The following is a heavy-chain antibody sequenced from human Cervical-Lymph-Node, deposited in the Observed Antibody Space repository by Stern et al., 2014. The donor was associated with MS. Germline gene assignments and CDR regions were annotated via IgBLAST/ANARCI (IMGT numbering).Heavy chain of an antibody. V-gene: IGHV3-21*01. CDR1: GFTFSSYS. J-gene: IGHJ6*02. CDR3: ARDEAYYGMDV. CDR2: ISSSSSYI. Sequence: EVQLVESGGGLVKPGGSLRLSCAASGFTFSSYSMNWVRQAPGKGLEWVSSISSSSSYIYYADSVKGRFPISRDNAKNSLYLQMNSLRAEDTAVYYCARDEAYYGMDVWGQGTTVTVSS.